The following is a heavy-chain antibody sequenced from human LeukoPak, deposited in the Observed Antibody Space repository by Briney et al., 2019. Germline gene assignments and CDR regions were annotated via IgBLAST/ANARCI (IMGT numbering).Heavy chain of an antibody. Sequence: GGSLRLSCAASGLTFSSYGMHWVRQAPGKGLEWVAVISYDGSNKYYADSVKGRFTISRDNSKNTLYLQMNSLRAEDTAVYYCAKASWYFPFDPWGQGTLVTVSS. V-gene: IGHV3-30*18. CDR3: AKASWYFPFDP. J-gene: IGHJ5*02. CDR2: ISYDGSNK. CDR1: GLTFSSYG. D-gene: IGHD2/OR15-2a*01.